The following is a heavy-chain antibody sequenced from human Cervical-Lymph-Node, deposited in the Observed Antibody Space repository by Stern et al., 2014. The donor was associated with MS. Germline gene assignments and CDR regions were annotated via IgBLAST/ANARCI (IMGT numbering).Heavy chain of an antibody. V-gene: IGHV1-18*01. CDR1: GYTFTTYC. J-gene: IGHJ4*02. D-gene: IGHD2-8*01. CDR2: ISADSGNT. CDR3: ARDKMHAFDY. Sequence: VQLVESGTEVKKPGASVLVSCKASGYTFTTYCITWVRQAPGHGLEGMGWISADSGNTKYAQKFQDRVTMTRDTTTGTAYMEVRSLRSEDTAVYYCARDKMHAFDYWGQGTQVTVPS.